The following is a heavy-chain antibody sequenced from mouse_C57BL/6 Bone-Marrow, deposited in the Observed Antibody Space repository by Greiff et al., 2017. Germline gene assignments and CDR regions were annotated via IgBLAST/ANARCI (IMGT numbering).Heavy chain of an antibody. CDR2: IYPRSGNT. CDR1: GYTFTSYG. Sequence: VKLVESGAELARPGASVKLSCKASGYTFTSYGISWVKQRTGQGLEWNGEIYPRSGNTYYNEKFKGKATLTADKSSSTAYMELRSMTSEDSAVYFCAKGGSNPFAYWVQGALVTVSA. J-gene: IGHJ3*01. D-gene: IGHD2-5*01. V-gene: IGHV1-81*01. CDR3: AKGGSNPFAY.